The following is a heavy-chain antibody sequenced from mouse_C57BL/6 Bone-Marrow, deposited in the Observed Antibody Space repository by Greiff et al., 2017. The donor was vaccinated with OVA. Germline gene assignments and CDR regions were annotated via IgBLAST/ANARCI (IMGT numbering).Heavy chain of an antibody. CDR3: ARNDGYGNYVMDY. J-gene: IGHJ4*01. Sequence: VKLVESGPGLVQPSQPLSITCTVSGFSLTSYGVHWVRQSPGKGLEWLGVIWSGGSTDYNAAFISRLSISKDNSKSQVFFKMNSLQADDTAIYYCARNDGYGNYVMDYWGQGTSVTVSS. CDR1: GFSLTSYG. D-gene: IGHD2-1*01. V-gene: IGHV2-2*01. CDR2: IWSGGST.